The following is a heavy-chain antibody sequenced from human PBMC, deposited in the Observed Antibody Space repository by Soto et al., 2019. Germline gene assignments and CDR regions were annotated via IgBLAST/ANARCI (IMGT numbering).Heavy chain of an antibody. J-gene: IGHJ6*02. CDR1: SASLGSHY. CDR2: VHPSGST. CDR3: ARGKPSGYRFGPRNFFYYGLDV. D-gene: IGHD5-18*01. V-gene: IGHV4-34*01. Sequence: KTSETLSLTCAVFSASLGSHYWAWVRQSPDKGLEWIGEVHPSGSTDYNPSLKSRLTSSLDTSKNQFSLKVASVTAADTAVYFCARGKPSGYRFGPRNFFYYGLDVWGPGTTVTVSS.